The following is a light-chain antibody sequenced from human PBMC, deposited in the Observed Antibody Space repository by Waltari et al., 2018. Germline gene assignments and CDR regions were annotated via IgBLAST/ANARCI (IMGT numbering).Light chain of an antibody. CDR2: KAS. CDR1: QSISRW. J-gene: IGKJ3*01. V-gene: IGKV1-5*03. Sequence: DIHMTQSTSTVSASVGDRVTITCRARQSISRWLSWYQQKPGKAPKLLIHKASSLQRGAPSRSSGSGSATEFTHNTTSLQPDDFATYYCQHYNSFSALFTFGPGPQVAIK. CDR3: QHYNSFSALFT.